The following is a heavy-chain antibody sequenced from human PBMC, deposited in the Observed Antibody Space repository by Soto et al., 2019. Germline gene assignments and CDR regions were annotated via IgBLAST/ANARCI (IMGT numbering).Heavy chain of an antibody. J-gene: IGHJ6*02. CDR3: ALDYYGSGSYYPYGMDV. CDR2: IYPGDSDT. V-gene: IGHV5-51*01. D-gene: IGHD3-10*01. CDR1: GYSFTSYW. Sequence: PGESLKISCKGSGYSFTSYWIGWVRQMPGKGLEWMGIIYPGDSDTRYSPSFQGQVTISADKSISTAYLQWSSLKASDTAMYYCALDYYGSGSYYPYGMDVWGQGTTVTVSS.